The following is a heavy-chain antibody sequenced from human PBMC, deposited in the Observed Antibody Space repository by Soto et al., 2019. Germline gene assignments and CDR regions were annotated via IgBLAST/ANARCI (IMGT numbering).Heavy chain of an antibody. V-gene: IGHV4-39*02. CDR3: ARDTMKGLYQLFDH. CDR2: IYYSGST. Sequence: PSETLSLTCAVSGDSISSGGYSWGWIRQPPGKGLEWIGSIYYSGSTYYNPSLKSRVTVSVDTSKNQFSLKLSSVTATDTAVYFCARDTMKGLYQLFDHWGQGMLVTFSS. J-gene: IGHJ4*02. CDR1: GDSISSGGYS. D-gene: IGHD2-2*01.